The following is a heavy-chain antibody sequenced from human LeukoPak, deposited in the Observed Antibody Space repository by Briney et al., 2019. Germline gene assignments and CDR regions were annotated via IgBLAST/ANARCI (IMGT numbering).Heavy chain of an antibody. CDR1: GDSISTYY. J-gene: IGHJ5*02. CDR2: IYYRVTS. CDR3: ARIYYYGSGSYYNGCWFDP. Sequence: SETLSLTCTVSGDSISTYYWSWIRQPPGKGLEWIGYIYYRVTSDYNPSLKSRVTMSVDMSTRQISLKLSSVTAADTAVYYCARIYYYGSGSYYNGCWFDPWGQGTLVTVSS. D-gene: IGHD3-10*01. V-gene: IGHV4-59*01.